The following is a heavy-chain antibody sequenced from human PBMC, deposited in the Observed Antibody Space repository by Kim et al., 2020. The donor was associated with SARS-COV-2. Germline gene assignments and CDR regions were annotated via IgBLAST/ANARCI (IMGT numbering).Heavy chain of an antibody. CDR2: ISYDGSNK. J-gene: IGHJ6*02. CDR3: ARDLRTGYCSGVDCYYYYGMDV. CDR1: GFTFSSYA. D-gene: IGHD2-15*01. Sequence: GGSLRLSCADSGFTFSSYAMHWVRQAPGKGLEWVAVISYDGSNKYYADSVKGRFTISRDNSKNTLYVQMNSLRAEDTAVYYCARDLRTGYCSGVDCYYYYGMDVWGQGTTVTVSS. V-gene: IGHV3-30*04.